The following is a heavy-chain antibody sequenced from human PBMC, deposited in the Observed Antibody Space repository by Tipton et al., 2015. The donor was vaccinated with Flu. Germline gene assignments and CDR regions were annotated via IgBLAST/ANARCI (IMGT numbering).Heavy chain of an antibody. V-gene: IGHV1-2*02. CDR1: GYTFTDYY. CDR3: ARDGREKLDCRGDRCYSAVAHGMDV. J-gene: IGHJ6*02. CDR2: INPNSGAT. Sequence: QLVQSGAEVKKPGASVKVSCKASGYTFTDYYMHWVRQAPGQGLEWVGWINPNSGATNYAQNLQGRVTVTSDTSISTVYMELSRLRSDDTAMYYCARDGREKLDCRGDRCYSAVAHGMDVWGQGTTVIVSS. D-gene: IGHD2-15*01.